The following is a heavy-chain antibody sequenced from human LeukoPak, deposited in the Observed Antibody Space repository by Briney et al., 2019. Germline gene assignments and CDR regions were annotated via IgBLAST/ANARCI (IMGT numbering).Heavy chain of an antibody. CDR1: GGSISSYY. CDR3: AREEEGVPAAIRGYYYYYYMDV. Sequence: SETLSLTCTVSGGSISSYYWSWIRQPAGKGLKWIGRIYTSGSTNYNPSLKSRVTMSVDTSKNQFSLKLSSVTAADTAVYYCAREEEGVPAAIRGYYYYYYMDVWGKGTTVTVSS. CDR2: IYTSGST. D-gene: IGHD2-2*01. V-gene: IGHV4-4*07. J-gene: IGHJ6*03.